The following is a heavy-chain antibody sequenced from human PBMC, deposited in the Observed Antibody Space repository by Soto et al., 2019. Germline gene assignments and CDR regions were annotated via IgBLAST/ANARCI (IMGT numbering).Heavy chain of an antibody. CDR3: VRDGTKTLRDWFDP. J-gene: IGHJ5*02. CDR1: GASISGFY. CDR2: IYATGTT. D-gene: IGHD1-1*01. Sequence: TSETLSLTYTVSGASISGFYWSWIRKSAGKGLEWIGRIYATGTTDYNPSLKSRVMMSVDTSKKQFSLKLRSVTAADTAVYYCVRDGTKTLRDWFDPWGKGISVTVS. V-gene: IGHV4-4*07.